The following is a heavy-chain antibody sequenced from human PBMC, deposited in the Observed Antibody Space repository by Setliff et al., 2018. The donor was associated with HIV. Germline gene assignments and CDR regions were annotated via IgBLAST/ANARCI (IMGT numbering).Heavy chain of an antibody. CDR2: IYTSGST. CDR3: ARLVSWRYYYYYIDV. V-gene: IGHV4-4*08. J-gene: IGHJ6*03. Sequence: SETLSLTCTVSGGSISSYSWSWIRQPPGKGLEWIGYIYTSGSTNYNPSLKSRVTISVDTSKSQFSLKLSSVTAADTAVYYCARLVSWRYYYYYIDVWGKGTTVTVSS. CDR1: GGSISSYS. D-gene: IGHD1-1*01.